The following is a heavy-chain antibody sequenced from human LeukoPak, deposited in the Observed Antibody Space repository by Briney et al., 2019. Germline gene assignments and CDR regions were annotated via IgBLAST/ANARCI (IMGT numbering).Heavy chain of an antibody. CDR3: ARGRPITLLGSGWYQKYFQH. CDR2: INHSGST. V-gene: IGHV4-34*01. J-gene: IGHJ1*01. D-gene: IGHD6-19*01. CDR1: GGSFSGYY. Sequence: PSETLSLTCAVYGGSFSGYYWSWIRQPPGKGLEWIGEINHSGSTNYNPSLQSRVTISVDTSKNQFSLKLSSVTAADMAVYYCARGRPITLLGSGWYQKYFQHWGQGTLVTVSS.